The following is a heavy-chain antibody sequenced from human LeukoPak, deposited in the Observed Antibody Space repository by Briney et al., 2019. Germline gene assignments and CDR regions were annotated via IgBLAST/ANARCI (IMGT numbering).Heavy chain of an antibody. Sequence: SETLSLTCTVYGGSISNDNYYWSWIRQPAGKGLEWIGRIYTSGSTNYNPSLRSRVTISLDTSKNQFSLKLNSVSAADTAVYFCARNPYHSSGYQDYWGQGTLVTVSS. CDR2: IYTSGST. D-gene: IGHD3-22*01. J-gene: IGHJ4*02. CDR3: ARNPYHSSGYQDY. V-gene: IGHV4-61*02. CDR1: GGSISNDNYY.